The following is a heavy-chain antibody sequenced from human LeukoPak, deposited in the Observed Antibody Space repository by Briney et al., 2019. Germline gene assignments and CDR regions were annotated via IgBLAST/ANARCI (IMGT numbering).Heavy chain of an antibody. J-gene: IGHJ6*03. D-gene: IGHD3-10*01. V-gene: IGHV4-59*08. CDR3: ASVRRGFGESSKYYSYYYMDV. CDR2: IYYSGST. Sequence: SETLSLTCTVSGGSISDYYWSWIRQPPGKGLEWIGYIYYSGSTNYNPSLKSRVTISLDTSKNQFSLKLSAVTAADTAVYYCASVRRGFGESSKYYSYYYMDVWGNGTTVTISS. CDR1: GGSISDYY.